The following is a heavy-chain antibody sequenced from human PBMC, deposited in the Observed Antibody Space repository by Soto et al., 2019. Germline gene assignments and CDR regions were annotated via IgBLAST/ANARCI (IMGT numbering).Heavy chain of an antibody. CDR2: IIPILGIA. Sequence: QVQLVQSGAEVKKPGSSVKVSCKASGGTFSSYTISWVRQAPGQGLEWMGRIIPILGIANYAQKFQGRVTTTQDNXXSXAXXELSSLRSEDTAVYYCARDRVTYYYDSSGYQPPDYWGQGTLVTVSS. D-gene: IGHD3-22*01. J-gene: IGHJ4*02. CDR3: ARDRVTYYYDSSGYQPPDY. V-gene: IGHV1-69*08. CDR1: GGTFSSYT.